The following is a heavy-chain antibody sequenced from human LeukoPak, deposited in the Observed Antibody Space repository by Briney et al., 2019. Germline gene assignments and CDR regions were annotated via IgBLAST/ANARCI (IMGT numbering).Heavy chain of an antibody. CDR1: GGSISSGGYY. Sequence: SETLSLTCTVSGGSISSGGYYWSWIRQHPGKGLEWIGYIYYSGSTYYNPSLESRVTISVDTSKNQFSLKLSSVTAADTAVYYCARGSHYYGMDVWGQGTTVTVSS. CDR2: IYYSGST. J-gene: IGHJ6*02. CDR3: ARGSHYYGMDV. V-gene: IGHV4-31*03.